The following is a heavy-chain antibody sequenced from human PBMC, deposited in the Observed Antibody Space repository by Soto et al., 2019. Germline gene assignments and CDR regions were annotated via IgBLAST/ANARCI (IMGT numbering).Heavy chain of an antibody. J-gene: IGHJ3*02. CDR2: IKQDGSEK. Sequence: GGSLILSCAASGFTFSSYWMSWVRQAPGKGLEWVANIKQDGSEKYYVDSVKGRFTISRDNAKNSLYLQMNSLRAEDTAVYYCARTEKTYDFWSGYFNDAFDIWGQGTMVTVSS. D-gene: IGHD3-3*01. V-gene: IGHV3-7*01. CDR3: ARTEKTYDFWSGYFNDAFDI. CDR1: GFTFSSYW.